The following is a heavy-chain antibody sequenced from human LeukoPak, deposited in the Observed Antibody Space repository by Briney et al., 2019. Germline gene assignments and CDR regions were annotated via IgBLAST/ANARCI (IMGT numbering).Heavy chain of an antibody. Sequence: GGSLRLSCAASGFTFSSYWMHWVRQAPGKGLVWVSRINSDGSSTSYADSVKGRFTISRDNAKNALYLQMNSLRAEDTAVYYCARVAKNNGFVFDNWGQGTLVTVSS. CDR3: ARVAKNNGFVFDN. D-gene: IGHD2/OR15-2a*01. CDR2: INSDGSST. V-gene: IGHV3-74*01. CDR1: GFTFSSYW. J-gene: IGHJ4*02.